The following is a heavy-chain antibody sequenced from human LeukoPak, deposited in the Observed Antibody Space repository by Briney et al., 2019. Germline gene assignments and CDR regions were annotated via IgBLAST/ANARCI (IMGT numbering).Heavy chain of an antibody. CDR1: GFTFSDYA. V-gene: IGHV3-30-3*01. CDR3: ARDYWWNYDY. D-gene: IGHD1-7*01. Sequence: GGSLRLSCAASGFTFSDYAMHWVRQAPGKGLEWVAVISKDGSDKYYPGSVRGRFTISRDNSKDTIYLQMDSLRAEDTAIYYCARDYWWNYDYWGQGTLVTVSS. CDR2: ISKDGSDK. J-gene: IGHJ4*02.